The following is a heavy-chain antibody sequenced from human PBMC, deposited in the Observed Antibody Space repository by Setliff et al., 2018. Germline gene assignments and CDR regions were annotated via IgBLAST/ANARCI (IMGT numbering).Heavy chain of an antibody. CDR2: IYPGDSDT. D-gene: IGHD2-2*01. CDR1: GYSFTSYW. V-gene: IGHV5-51*01. CDR3: ARRGAMGSYYYYYMEV. J-gene: IGHJ6*03. Sequence: GESLKISCKGSGYSFTSYWIGWVRQMPGKGLEWMGIIYPGDSDTRYSPSFQGQVTISADKSISTAYLQWSSLKASDTAMYYCARRGAMGSYYYYYMEVWGKGTTVTVSS.